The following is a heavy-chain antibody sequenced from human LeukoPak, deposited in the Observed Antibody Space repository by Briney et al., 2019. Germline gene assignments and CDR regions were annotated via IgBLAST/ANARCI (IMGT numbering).Heavy chain of an antibody. V-gene: IGHV1-2*02. Sequence: GSVTVSCKASGYTFPDYYIHWVRQAPGQGLEWIGLINPNSGGTHYAQNFQGRVTLTRDRSISTVYLEIIRLRSDDTAVYYCARKGRIYGDYDYWGRGTLVTVSS. D-gene: IGHD4-17*01. CDR1: GYTFPDYY. CDR3: ARKGRIYGDYDY. CDR2: INPNSGGT. J-gene: IGHJ4*02.